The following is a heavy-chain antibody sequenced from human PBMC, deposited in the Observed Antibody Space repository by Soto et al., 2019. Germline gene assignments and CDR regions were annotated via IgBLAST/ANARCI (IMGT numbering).Heavy chain of an antibody. V-gene: IGHV1-18*04. CDR2: ISAYKRNT. D-gene: IGHD3-10*01. CDR3: ARVYGSGTQSAFFFDY. CDR1: GYTFASSG. Sequence: QVQLVQSGAEVKKPGASVKVSCKTSGYTFASSGISWVRQAPGQGLEWMGWISAYKRNTNYAQKLQGRLTMTTDSSTSTADMELRSLISDDTAVYYCARVYGSGTQSAFFFDYWGQGTLVTVSS. J-gene: IGHJ4*02.